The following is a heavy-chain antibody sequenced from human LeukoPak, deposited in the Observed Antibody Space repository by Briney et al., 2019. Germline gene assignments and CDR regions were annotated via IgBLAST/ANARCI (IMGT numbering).Heavy chain of an antibody. CDR3: ARERDKVLLWFGELFRTYYYYGMDV. J-gene: IGHJ6*02. CDR2: IIPILGIA. CDR1: GGTFSSYA. Sequence: SVKVSCKAPGGTFSSYAISWVRQAPGQGLEWMGRIIPILGIANYAQKFQGRVTITADKSTSTAYMELSSLRSEDTAAYYCARERDKVLLWFGELFRTYYYYGMDVWGQGTTVTVSS. V-gene: IGHV1-69*04. D-gene: IGHD3-10*01.